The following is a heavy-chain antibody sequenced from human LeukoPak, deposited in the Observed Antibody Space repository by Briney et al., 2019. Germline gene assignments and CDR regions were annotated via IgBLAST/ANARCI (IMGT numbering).Heavy chain of an antibody. D-gene: IGHD5-12*01. Sequence: PGGSLRLSCAASGFTFSSYEMNWVRQAPGKGLEWVSYISSSGSTIYYADSVKGRFPISRDNAKNSLYLQMNSLRAEDTAVYYCARSSGYARYWGQGTLVTVSS. V-gene: IGHV3-48*03. J-gene: IGHJ4*02. CDR1: GFTFSSYE. CDR2: ISSSGSTI. CDR3: ARSSGYARY.